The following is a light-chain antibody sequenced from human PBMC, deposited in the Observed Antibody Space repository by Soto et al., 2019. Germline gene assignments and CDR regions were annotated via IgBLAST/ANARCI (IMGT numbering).Light chain of an antibody. V-gene: IGKV3-15*01. CDR1: QSVSNK. Sequence: EVVLTQSPATLSVSPCERSTLSCRASQSVSNKLAWYQQKPGQAPRLLIYDASTRATGIPGRFSGSGSGTEFTLSITSLQPEDFAVFYCQQYNNWPPITFGQGTRLEIK. CDR3: QQYNNWPPIT. CDR2: DAS. J-gene: IGKJ5*01.